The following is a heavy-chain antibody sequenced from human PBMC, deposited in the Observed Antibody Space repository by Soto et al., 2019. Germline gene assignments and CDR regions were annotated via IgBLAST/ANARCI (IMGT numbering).Heavy chain of an antibody. V-gene: IGHV3-30-3*01. CDR3: ARSIAAPFPFVGYYYGMDV. CDR2: ISYDGSNK. Sequence: GGSLRLSCAASGFTFSSYAMHWVRQAPGKGLEWVAVISYDGSNKYYADSVKGRFTISRDNSKNTLYLQMNSLRAEDTAVYYCARSIAAPFPFVGYYYGMDVWGQGTTVTVSS. D-gene: IGHD6-6*01. CDR1: GFTFSSYA. J-gene: IGHJ6*02.